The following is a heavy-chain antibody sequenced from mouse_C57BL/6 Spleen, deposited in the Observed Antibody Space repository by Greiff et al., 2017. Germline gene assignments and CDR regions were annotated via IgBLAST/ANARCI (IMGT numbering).Heavy chain of an antibody. CDR1: GFTFSNYW. V-gene: IGHV6-3*01. CDR2: IRLKSDNYAT. CDR3: TGFYYYGSSRYAMDY. D-gene: IGHD1-1*01. Sequence: VTVVESGGGLVQPGGSMKLSCVASGFTFSNYWMNWVRQSPEKGLEWVAQIRLKSDNYATHYAESVKGRFTISRDDSKSSVYLQMNNLRAEDTGIYYCTGFYYYGSSRYAMDYWGQGTSVTVSS. J-gene: IGHJ4*01.